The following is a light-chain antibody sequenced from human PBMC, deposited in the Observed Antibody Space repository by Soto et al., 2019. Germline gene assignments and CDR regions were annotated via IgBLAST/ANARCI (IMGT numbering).Light chain of an antibody. V-gene: IGKV1-39*01. Sequence: DIQMTQSPSSLSASVGDRVIITCRASQTINNYVHWYQQKPGKAPTLLIYATSTLQRGVPSRFSGGGSGTDFTLTISCLLPEDFATYYCQQTYASPITFGGGTKVELK. J-gene: IGKJ4*01. CDR1: QTINNY. CDR3: QQTYASPIT. CDR2: ATS.